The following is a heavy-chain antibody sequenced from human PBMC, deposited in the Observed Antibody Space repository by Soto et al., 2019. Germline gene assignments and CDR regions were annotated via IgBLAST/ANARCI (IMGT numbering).Heavy chain of an antibody. CDR1: GFTFSSYG. J-gene: IGHJ6*02. D-gene: IGHD1-26*01. CDR3: ARDVGYFLRVNGMDV. CDR2: IWYDGSNK. V-gene: IGHV3-33*01. Sequence: PGGSLRLSCAASGFTFSSYGMHWVRQAPGKGLEWVAVIWYDGSNKYYADSVKGRFTISRDNSKNTLYLQMNSLRAEDTAVYYCARDVGYFLRVNGMDVWGQGTTVTVSS.